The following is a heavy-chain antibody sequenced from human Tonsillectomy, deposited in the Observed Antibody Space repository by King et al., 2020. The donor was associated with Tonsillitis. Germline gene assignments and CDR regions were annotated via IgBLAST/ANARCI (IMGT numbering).Heavy chain of an antibody. D-gene: IGHD6-13*01. Sequence: DVQLVESGGGLIQPGGSLRLSCEASGFIVSSNYMSWVRQAPGKGLEWVSVIYSCGNTYYADSVKGRFSISRDNSKNTLYLQMNSLRAEDTAVYYCARDEAAAGIFDYWGQGTLVTVSS. CDR1: GFIVSSNY. CDR3: ARDEAAAGIFDY. V-gene: IGHV3-53*01. J-gene: IGHJ4*02. CDR2: IYSCGNT.